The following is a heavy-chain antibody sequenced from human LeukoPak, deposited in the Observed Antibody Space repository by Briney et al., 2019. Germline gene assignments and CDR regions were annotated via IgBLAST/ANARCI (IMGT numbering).Heavy chain of an antibody. D-gene: IGHD3-10*01. J-gene: IGHJ6*02. Sequence: GGSLRLSCAASGFTFSTYAVSWVRQAPGKGLVWVSRINSDGSSTSYADSVKGRFTISRDNAKNTLYLQMNSLRAEDTAVYYCAFLWFGDDYGMDVWGQGTTVTVSS. CDR1: GFTFSTYA. CDR3: AFLWFGDDYGMDV. V-gene: IGHV3-74*01. CDR2: INSDGSST.